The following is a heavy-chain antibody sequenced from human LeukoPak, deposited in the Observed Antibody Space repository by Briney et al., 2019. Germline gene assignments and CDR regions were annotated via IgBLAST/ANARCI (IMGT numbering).Heavy chain of an antibody. Sequence: PSETLSLTCTVSGGSISSYYWSWIRQPPGKGLEWIGYIYYSGSTNYNPSLKSRVTISVDTSKNQFSLKLSSVTAADTAVYYCARGLPGYYDFWSGKEGYYFDYWGQGTLVTVSS. J-gene: IGHJ4*02. CDR2: IYYSGST. CDR3: ARGLPGYYDFWSGKEGYYFDY. D-gene: IGHD3-3*01. CDR1: GGSISSYY. V-gene: IGHV4-59*01.